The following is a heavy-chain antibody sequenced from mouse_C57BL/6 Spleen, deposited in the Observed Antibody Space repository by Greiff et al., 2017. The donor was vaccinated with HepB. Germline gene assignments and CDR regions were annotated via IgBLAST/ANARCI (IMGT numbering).Heavy chain of an antibody. J-gene: IGHJ4*01. CDR3: ARRGQLDYYAMDY. V-gene: IGHV1-50*01. Sequence: QVQLKQPGAELVKPGASVKLSCKASGYTFTSYWMQWVKQRPGQGLEWIGEIDPSDSYTNYNQKFKGKATLTVDTSSSTAYMQLSSLTSEDSAVYYCARRGQLDYYAMDYWGQGTSVTVSS. CDR2: IDPSDSYT. CDR1: GYTFTSYW. D-gene: IGHD4-1*02.